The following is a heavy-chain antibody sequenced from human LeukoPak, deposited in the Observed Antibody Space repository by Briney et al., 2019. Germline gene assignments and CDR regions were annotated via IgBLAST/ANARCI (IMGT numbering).Heavy chain of an antibody. D-gene: IGHD4-17*01. V-gene: IGHV4-59*01. J-gene: IGHJ6*02. CDR3: AREDPQTTVPEGMDV. Sequence: SETLSLTCSVSGGSISTYYWSWIRQPPGKGPEWMGYIYYTGTTNYNPSLRSRVTISVDTSRNQFSLRLSSVTAEDTAVYYCAREDPQTTVPEGMDVWGHGTTVIVSS. CDR1: GGSISTYY. CDR2: IYYTGTT.